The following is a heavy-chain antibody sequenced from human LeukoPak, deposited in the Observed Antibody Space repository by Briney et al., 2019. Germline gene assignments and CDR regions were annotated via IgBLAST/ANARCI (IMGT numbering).Heavy chain of an antibody. CDR1: GFTLSSYS. Sequence: GGSLRLSCAASGFTLSSYSMNWVRQAPGKGLEWVSYISSRSGTIYYADSVKGRFTISRDNAKNSLYLQMNSLRDEDTAVYYCAGGYTFDYWGQGTLVTVSS. V-gene: IGHV3-48*02. CDR2: ISSRSGTI. D-gene: IGHD3-16*02. J-gene: IGHJ4*02. CDR3: AGGYTFDY.